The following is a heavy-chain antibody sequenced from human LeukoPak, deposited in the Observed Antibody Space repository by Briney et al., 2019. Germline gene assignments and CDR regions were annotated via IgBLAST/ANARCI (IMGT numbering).Heavy chain of an antibody. D-gene: IGHD5-18*01. Sequence: GGSLRLSCAASGFTFDDYGMSWVRQAPGKGLEWVSGINWNGGSTGYADSVKGRFTISRDNAKNSLYLQMNSLRAEDTAVYYCARVLGGYSYGSIDYWGQGTLVTVSS. J-gene: IGHJ4*02. CDR2: INWNGGST. CDR1: GFTFDDYG. V-gene: IGHV3-20*04. CDR3: ARVLGGYSYGSIDY.